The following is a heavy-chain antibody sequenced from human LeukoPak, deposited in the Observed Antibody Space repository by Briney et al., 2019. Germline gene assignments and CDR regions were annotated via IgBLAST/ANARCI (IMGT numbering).Heavy chain of an antibody. J-gene: IGHJ4*02. CDR2: ISWDGGST. CDR1: GFTFDDYA. D-gene: IGHD3-22*01. Sequence: PGGSLRLSCAASGFTFDDYAMLWVRQAPGKGLEWVSLISWDGGSTYYADSVKGRFTISRDNSKNSLYLQMNSLRAEDTALYYCAKAHAYDSSGCLDYWGQGTLVTVSS. V-gene: IGHV3-43D*03. CDR3: AKAHAYDSSGCLDY.